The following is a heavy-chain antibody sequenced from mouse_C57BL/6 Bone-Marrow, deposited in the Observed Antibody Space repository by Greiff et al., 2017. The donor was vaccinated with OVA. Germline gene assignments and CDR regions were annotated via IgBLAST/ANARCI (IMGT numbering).Heavy chain of an antibody. V-gene: IGHV1-54*01. CDR3: ARWGYYIWYFDV. CDR2: INPGSGGT. J-gene: IGHJ1*03. CDR1: GYAFTNYL. Sequence: VQLQQSGAELVRPGTSVKVSCKASGYAFTNYLIEWVKQRPGQGLEWIGVINPGSGGTNYNEKFKGKATLTADKSSSTAYMQLSSLTSEDSAVYFGARWGYYIWYFDVWGTGTTVTVSS. D-gene: IGHD2-12*01.